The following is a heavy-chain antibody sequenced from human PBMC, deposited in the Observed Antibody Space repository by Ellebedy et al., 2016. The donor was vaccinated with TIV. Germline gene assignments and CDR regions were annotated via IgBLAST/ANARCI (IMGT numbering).Heavy chain of an antibody. J-gene: IGHJ5*02. CDR2: SRSKADGGTI. Sequence: GESLKISCAASGFTFSDAWMSWVRQAPGKGLEWLGRSRSKADGGTIDYAAHLKGRFIISRDDSKSTVYLQMNSLKNEDTAVYYCTTDWPGLSRSWYFNWFDPWGQGTLVSVSS. CDR3: TTDWPGLSRSWYFNWFDP. V-gene: IGHV3-15*01. D-gene: IGHD6-13*01. CDR1: GFTFSDAW.